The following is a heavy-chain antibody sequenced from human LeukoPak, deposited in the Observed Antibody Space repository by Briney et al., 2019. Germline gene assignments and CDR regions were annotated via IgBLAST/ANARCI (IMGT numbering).Heavy chain of an antibody. D-gene: IGHD5-24*01. J-gene: IGHJ4*02. CDR2: ISSSSSTI. Sequence: GRSLRLSCAASGFTFSSYSMNWVRQAPGKGLEWVSYISSSSSTIYYADSVKGRFTISRDNAKNSLYLQMNSLRAEDTAVYYCARDQADGYSPFDYWGQGTLVTVSS. CDR1: GFTFSSYS. CDR3: ARDQADGYSPFDY. V-gene: IGHV3-48*04.